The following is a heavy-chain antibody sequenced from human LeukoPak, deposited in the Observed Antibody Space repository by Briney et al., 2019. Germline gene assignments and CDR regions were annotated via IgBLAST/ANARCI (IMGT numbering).Heavy chain of an antibody. D-gene: IGHD3-10*01. CDR3: ARSKALWFGELSRRFVY. V-gene: IGHV4-34*01. Sequence: SETLSLTCAVYGGSFSGYYWSWIRQPPGKGLEWIGEINHSGSTNYNPSLKSRVTISVDTSKNQFSLKLSSVTAADTAVYYCARSKALWFGELSRRFVYWGQGTLVTVSS. CDR2: INHSGST. CDR1: GGSFSGYY. J-gene: IGHJ4*02.